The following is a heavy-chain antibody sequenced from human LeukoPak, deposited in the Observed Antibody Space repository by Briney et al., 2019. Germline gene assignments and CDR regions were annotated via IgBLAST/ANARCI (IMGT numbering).Heavy chain of an antibody. CDR3: AKDIGGSPA. J-gene: IGHJ5*02. CDR1: GFTFDDYA. D-gene: IGHD2-15*01. Sequence: GRSLRLSCAASGFTFDDYAMHWVRQAPGKGLEWVSGISWNSGSIGYADSVKGRFTISRDNAKNSLYLQMNSLRAEDTALYYCAKDIGGSPAWGQGTLVTVSS. V-gene: IGHV3-9*01. CDR2: ISWNSGSI.